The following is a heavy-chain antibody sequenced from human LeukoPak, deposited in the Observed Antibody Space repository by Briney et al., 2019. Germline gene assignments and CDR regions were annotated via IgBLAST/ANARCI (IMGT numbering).Heavy chain of an antibody. Sequence: ASVKVSCKATGGTFSSYAISWVRQAPGQGLEWMGGIIPIFGTANYAQKFQGRVTITTDESTSTAYMELSSLRSEDTAVYYCARGLVRGVIQDSYYFDHWGQGTLVTVSS. V-gene: IGHV1-69*05. J-gene: IGHJ4*02. CDR1: GGTFSSYA. CDR2: IIPIFGTA. CDR3: ARGLVRGVIQDSYYFDH. D-gene: IGHD3-10*01.